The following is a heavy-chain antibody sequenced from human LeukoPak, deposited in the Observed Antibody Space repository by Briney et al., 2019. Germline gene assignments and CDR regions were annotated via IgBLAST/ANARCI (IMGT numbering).Heavy chain of an antibody. V-gene: IGHV4-34*11. J-gene: IGHJ3*02. Sequence: KPSETLSLTCAVYGGSFSGYYWSWLRPPPGKGLEWIGFIDYSGSSNYNPSLKGRVTISADPSTNHFSLNLTSVTAADTAVYFCARDHPVADWAPDIWGRGTMVTVSS. CDR1: GGSFSGYY. D-gene: IGHD3-9*01. CDR2: IDYSGSS. CDR3: ARDHPVADWAPDI.